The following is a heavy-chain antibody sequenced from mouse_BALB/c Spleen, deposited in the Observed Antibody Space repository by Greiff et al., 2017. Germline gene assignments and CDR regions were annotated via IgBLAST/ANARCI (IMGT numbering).Heavy chain of an antibody. CDR3: ATNWRYGNPFAY. J-gene: IGHJ3*01. D-gene: IGHD2-10*02. CDR1: GFSLTSYG. V-gene: IGHV2-4-1*01. Sequence: VQLQESGPGLVQPSQSLSITCTVSGFSLTSYGVHWVRQSPGKGLEWLGVIWSGGSTDYNAAFISRLSISKDNSKSQVFFKMNSLQADDTAIYYCATNWRYGNPFAYWGQGTLVTVSA. CDR2: IWSGGST.